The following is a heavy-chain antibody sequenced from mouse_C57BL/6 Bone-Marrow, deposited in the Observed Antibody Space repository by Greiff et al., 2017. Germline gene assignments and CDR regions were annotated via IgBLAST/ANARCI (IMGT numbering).Heavy chain of an antibody. J-gene: IGHJ4*01. Sequence: VHLVESGAELMKPGASVKLSCQATGYTFTGYWIEWVKQRPGHGLEWIGEILPGSGSTNYNENFKGKATFTADTSSNTAYMQISSLTTEDSAIYYCARWGYAMDYWGQGTSVTVSS. CDR1: GYTFTGYW. CDR3: ARWGYAMDY. CDR2: ILPGSGST. V-gene: IGHV1-9*01.